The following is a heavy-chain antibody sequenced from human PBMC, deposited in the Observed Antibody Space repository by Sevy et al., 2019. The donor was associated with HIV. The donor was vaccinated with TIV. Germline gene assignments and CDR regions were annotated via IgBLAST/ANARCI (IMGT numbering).Heavy chain of an antibody. V-gene: IGHV4-34*01. CDR3: ARSRGGYSYGYWYYYYGMDV. J-gene: IGHJ6*02. CDR2: INHSGST. CDR1: GGSFSGYY. D-gene: IGHD5-18*01. Sequence: SETLSLTCAVYGGSFSGYYWSWIRQPPGKGLEWMGEINHSGSTNYNPSLKSRVTISVDTSKNQLSLKLSSVTAADTAVYYCARSRGGYSYGYWYYYYGMDVWGQGTTVTVSS.